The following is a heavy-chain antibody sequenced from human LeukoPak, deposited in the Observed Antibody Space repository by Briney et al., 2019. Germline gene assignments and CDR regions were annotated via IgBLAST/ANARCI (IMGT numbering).Heavy chain of an antibody. Sequence: SETLSLTCTVSGGSISSYYWSWIRQPPGKGLEWIGYIYYSGSTNYNPSLKSRVTISVDTSKNQFSLKLSSVTAADTAVYYCARNYYDSSGRLPYYYYYMDVWGKGTTVTVSS. CDR3: ARNYYDSSGRLPYYYYYMDV. CDR1: GGSISSYY. D-gene: IGHD3-22*01. V-gene: IGHV4-59*12. CDR2: IYYSGST. J-gene: IGHJ6*03.